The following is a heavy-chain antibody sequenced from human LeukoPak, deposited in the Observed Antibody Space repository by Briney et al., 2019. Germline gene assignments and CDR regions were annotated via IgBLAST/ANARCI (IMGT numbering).Heavy chain of an antibody. V-gene: IGHV1-2*02. D-gene: IGHD2-15*01. CDR1: GYTFTGYY. CDR3: ARDRGYCSGGSCYPGVY. CDR2: INPNSGGT. J-gene: IGHJ4*02. Sequence: GASVKVSCKASGYTFTGYYMHWVRQAPGQGLEWMGWINPNSGGTNYAQKFQGRVTMTRDTSISTAYMELSRLRSDDTAVYHCARDRGYCSGGSCYPGVYWGQGTLVTVSS.